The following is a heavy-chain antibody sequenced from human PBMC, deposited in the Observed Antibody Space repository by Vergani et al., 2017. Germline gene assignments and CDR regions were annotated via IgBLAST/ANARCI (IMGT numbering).Heavy chain of an antibody. J-gene: IGHJ6*02. Sequence: QVQLVESGGGLVKPGGSLRLPCAASGFTFSDYYMSWIRPAPGKGLEWVSYISSSSSYTNYADSVKGRFTISRDNAKNSLFLQMNSLSAEDTAVYYCARDLVVVVPAAYLGYYYYGMDVWGQGTTVTVSS. CDR1: GFTFSDYY. D-gene: IGHD2-2*01. V-gene: IGHV3-11*05. CDR2: ISSSSSYT. CDR3: ARDLVVVVPAAYLGYYYYGMDV.